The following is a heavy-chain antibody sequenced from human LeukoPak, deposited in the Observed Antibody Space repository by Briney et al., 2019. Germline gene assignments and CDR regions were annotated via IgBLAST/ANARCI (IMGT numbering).Heavy chain of an antibody. D-gene: IGHD3-22*01. CDR2: INWNGGST. CDR3: ERAGKVISMIVVVNDAFDI. J-gene: IGHJ3*02. CDR1: GFTFYDYD. V-gene: IGHV3-20*04. Sequence: GGSLRLSCAASGFTFYDYDMSWVRQAPGKGLEWVSGINWNGGSTGYADSVKGRFTISRDNAKNSLYLQMNSLRAEETALYYCERAGKVISMIVVVNDAFDIRGQGTMVTVSS.